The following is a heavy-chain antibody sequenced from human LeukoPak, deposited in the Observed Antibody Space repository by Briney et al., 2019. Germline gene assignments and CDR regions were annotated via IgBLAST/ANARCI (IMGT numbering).Heavy chain of an antibody. J-gene: IGHJ3*02. V-gene: IGHV4-39*01. D-gene: IGHD3-22*01. Sequence: SETLSLTCTVSGGSISSSSYYWGWIRQPPGKGLEWIGSIHYSGSTYYNPSLKSRVTISVDTSKNQFSLKLSSVTAADTAVYYCATSRYYYDSSGYYNGAAFDIWGQGTMVTVSS. CDR2: IHYSGST. CDR1: GGSISSSSYY. CDR3: ATSRYYYDSSGYYNGAAFDI.